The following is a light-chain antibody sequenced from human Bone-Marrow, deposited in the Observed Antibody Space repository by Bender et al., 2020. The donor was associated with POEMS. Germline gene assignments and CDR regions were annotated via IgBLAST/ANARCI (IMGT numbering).Light chain of an antibody. J-gene: IGLJ3*02. CDR3: AVWDDSLNGWV. CDR2: SSH. V-gene: IGLV1-44*01. Sequence: QSVLTQPPSASGTPGQRVTISCSGGSSNIGAHAVNWYQHLPGTAPKLLIYSSHRRPSEVPDRFSGSRSGTSASLAISGLQSEDEADYYWAVWDDSLNGWVFGGGTKPTVL. CDR1: SSNIGAHA.